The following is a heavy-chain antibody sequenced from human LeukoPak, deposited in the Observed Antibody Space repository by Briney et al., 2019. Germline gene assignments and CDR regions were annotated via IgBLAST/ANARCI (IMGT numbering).Heavy chain of an antibody. D-gene: IGHD3-10*01. Sequence: GGSLRLSCAASGFTFSDYYMSWIRQAPGKGLEWVSYISSSGTTIYYADSVKGRFTISRDNAKNSLYLQMNSLRAEDTAVYYCARATLWFGELCYFDYWGQGTLVTVSS. CDR1: GFTFSDYY. CDR2: ISSSGTTI. CDR3: ARATLWFGELCYFDY. V-gene: IGHV3-11*01. J-gene: IGHJ4*02.